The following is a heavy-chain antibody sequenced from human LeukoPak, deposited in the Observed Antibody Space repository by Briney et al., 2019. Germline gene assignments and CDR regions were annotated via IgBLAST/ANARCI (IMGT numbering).Heavy chain of an antibody. J-gene: IGHJ5*02. Sequence: GGSLRLSCAASGFTFSSYGMHWVRQAPGRGLEWVAVIWYDGSNKYYADSVKGRFTISRDNSKNTLYLQMNSLRAEDTAVYYCAKGGYSSSWYQSLSDWFDPWGQGTLVTASS. CDR2: IWYDGSNK. V-gene: IGHV3-33*06. CDR3: AKGGYSSSWYQSLSDWFDP. D-gene: IGHD6-13*01. CDR1: GFTFSSYG.